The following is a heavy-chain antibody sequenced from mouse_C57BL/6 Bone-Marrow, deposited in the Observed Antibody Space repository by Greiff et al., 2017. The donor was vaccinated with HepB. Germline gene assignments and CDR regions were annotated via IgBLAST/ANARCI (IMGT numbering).Heavy chain of an antibody. CDR3: TRPGLRVYWYFDV. Sequence: EVKVVESGGGLVQPGGSMKLSCAASGFTFSDAWMDWVRQSPEKGLEWVAEIRNKANNHATYYAESVKGRFTISRDDSKSSVYLQMNSLRAEDTGIYYCTRPGLRVYWYFDVWGTGTTVTVSS. CDR2: IRNKANNHAT. J-gene: IGHJ1*03. V-gene: IGHV6-6*01. D-gene: IGHD2-4*01. CDR1: GFTFSDAW.